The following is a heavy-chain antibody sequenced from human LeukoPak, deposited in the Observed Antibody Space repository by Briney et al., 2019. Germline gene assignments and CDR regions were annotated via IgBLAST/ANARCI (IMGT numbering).Heavy chain of an antibody. V-gene: IGHV4-39*01. D-gene: IGHD1-26*01. Sequence: PSETLSLTCTASGGSISSSSYYWGWIRQPPGKGLEWIGSIYYSGSTYYNPSLKSRVTISVDTSKNQFSLKLSSVTAADTAVYYCARHGTSGSYQEGYFDYWGQGTLVTVSS. CDR1: GGSISSSSYY. CDR2: IYYSGST. J-gene: IGHJ4*02. CDR3: ARHGTSGSYQEGYFDY.